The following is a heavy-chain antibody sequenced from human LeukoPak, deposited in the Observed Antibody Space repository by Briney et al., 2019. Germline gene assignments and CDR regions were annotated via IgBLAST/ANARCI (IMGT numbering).Heavy chain of an antibody. D-gene: IGHD6-19*01. CDR2: ISWNSGSI. CDR3: AKDMSIAVAGKGFDY. CDR1: GFTFDDYA. J-gene: IGHJ4*02. Sequence: GGSLRLSCAASGFTFDDYAMHWVRQAPGKGLEWVSGISWNSGSIGYADSVKGRFTIPRDNAKNSLYLQMNSLRAEDTALYYCAKDMSIAVAGKGFDYWGQGTLVTVSS. V-gene: IGHV3-9*01.